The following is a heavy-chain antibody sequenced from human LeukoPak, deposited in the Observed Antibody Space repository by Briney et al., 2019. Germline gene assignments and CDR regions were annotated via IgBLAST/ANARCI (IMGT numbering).Heavy chain of an antibody. V-gene: IGHV3-48*03. J-gene: IGHJ4*02. Sequence: GGSLRLSCAASGFTFSSYEMNWVRQAPAKGLEWVSYISGSGSIIYYADSVKGRFTISRDNAKNSLYVQVNSLRVEDTAVYYCARGLGYWGQGTLVTVSS. CDR3: ARGLGY. D-gene: IGHD3-16*01. CDR2: ISGSGSII. CDR1: GFTFSSYE.